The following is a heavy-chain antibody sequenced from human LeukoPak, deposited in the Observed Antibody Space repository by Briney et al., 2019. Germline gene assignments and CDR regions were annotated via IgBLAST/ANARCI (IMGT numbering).Heavy chain of an antibody. CDR2: IIPIFGTA. D-gene: IGHD5-18*01. J-gene: IGHJ4*02. V-gene: IGHV1-69*05. CDR3: ARGDRARIQLWFPVDY. Sequence: SVKVSCKASGGTFSSYAISWVRQAPGQGLEWMGRIIPIFGTANYAQKFQGRVTITTDEPTSTAYMELSSLRSEDTAVYYCARGDRARIQLWFPVDYWGQGTLVTVSS. CDR1: GGTFSSYA.